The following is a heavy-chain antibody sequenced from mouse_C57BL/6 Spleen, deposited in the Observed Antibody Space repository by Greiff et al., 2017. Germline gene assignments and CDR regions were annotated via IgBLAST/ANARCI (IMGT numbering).Heavy chain of an antibody. CDR2: IYPGDGDT. J-gene: IGHJ2*01. CDR3: ARGIYYDYDGGSFDY. Sequence: QVQLKESGAELVKPGASVKISCKASGYAFSSYWMNWVKQRPGKGLEWIGQIYPGDGDTNYNGKFKGKATLTADKSSSTAYMQLSSLTSEDSAVYFCARGIYYDYDGGSFDYWGQGTTLTVSS. CDR1: GYAFSSYW. V-gene: IGHV1-80*01. D-gene: IGHD2-4*01.